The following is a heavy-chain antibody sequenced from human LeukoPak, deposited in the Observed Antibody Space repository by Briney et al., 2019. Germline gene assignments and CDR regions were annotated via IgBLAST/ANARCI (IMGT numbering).Heavy chain of an antibody. J-gene: IGHJ4*02. CDR1: GFTFDDYA. D-gene: IGHD2-15*01. Sequence: GGSLRLSCAASGFTFDDYAMHWVRQAPGKGLEWVSGISWNSGSIGYADSVKGRFTISRDNAKNSLYLQMNSLRAEDTALYYCARTPGRYCSGGSCYSGYFDYWGQGTLVTVSS. V-gene: IGHV3-9*01. CDR3: ARTPGRYCSGGSCYSGYFDY. CDR2: ISWNSGSI.